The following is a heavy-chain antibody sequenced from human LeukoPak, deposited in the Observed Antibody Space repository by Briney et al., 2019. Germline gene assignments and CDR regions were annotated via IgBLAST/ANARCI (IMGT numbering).Heavy chain of an antibody. J-gene: IGHJ4*02. Sequence: TGGSLRLSCAASGFTLSSYAMSWVRQAPGKGLEWVSAISDSGNTYHADSVKGRFTISRDSSKNTLFLQMNRLRPEDAAVYYCAKAPVTTCRGAYCYPFDYWGQGTLVTVPS. CDR3: AKAPVTTCRGAYCYPFDY. D-gene: IGHD2-21*01. CDR2: ISDSGNT. V-gene: IGHV3-23*01. CDR1: GFTLSSYA.